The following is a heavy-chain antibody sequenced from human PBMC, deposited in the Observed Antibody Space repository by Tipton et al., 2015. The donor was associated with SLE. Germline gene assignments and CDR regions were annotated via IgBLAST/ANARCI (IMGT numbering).Heavy chain of an antibody. CDR3: ARDRLIVVVPAADAFDI. V-gene: IGHV1-18*01. CDR2: ISAYNGNT. CDR1: GYTFTSYG. Sequence: QLVQSGAEAKKPGASVKVSCKASGYTFTSYGISWVRQAPGQGLEWMGWISAYNGNTNYAQKLQGRVTMTTDTSTSTAYVELRSLRSDDTAVYYCARDRLIVVVPAADAFDIWGQGTMVTVSS. D-gene: IGHD2-2*01. J-gene: IGHJ3*02.